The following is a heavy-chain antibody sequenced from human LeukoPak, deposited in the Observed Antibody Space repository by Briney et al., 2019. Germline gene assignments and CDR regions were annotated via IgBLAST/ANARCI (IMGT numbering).Heavy chain of an antibody. V-gene: IGHV4-4*07. J-gene: IGHJ3*02. CDR3: AREYCSSTSCYRAPDAFDI. CDR2: IYTSGST. Sequence: SETLSLTCTVSGGSISSYYWSWIRQPAGKGLEWIGRIYTSGSTNYNPSLKSRVTMSVDTSKNQFSLKLSSVTAADTAVYYCAREYCSSTSCYRAPDAFDIWGQGTMVTVSS. CDR1: GGSISSYY. D-gene: IGHD2-2*01.